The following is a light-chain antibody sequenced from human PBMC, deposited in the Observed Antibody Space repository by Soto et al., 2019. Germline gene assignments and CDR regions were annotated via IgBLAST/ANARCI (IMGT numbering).Light chain of an antibody. V-gene: IGLV1-47*02. CDR2: SND. CDR1: SSNIGNNY. CDR3: AAWDDSLSGVV. Sequence: QSVLTQPPSVSAAPGQQVTISCSGSSSNIGNNYVSWYQQFPGTAPKLLIYSNDQRPSGVPDRFSGSKSGTSASLAISGLQSEDEADYYCAAWDDSLSGVVFGGGTKVTVL. J-gene: IGLJ2*01.